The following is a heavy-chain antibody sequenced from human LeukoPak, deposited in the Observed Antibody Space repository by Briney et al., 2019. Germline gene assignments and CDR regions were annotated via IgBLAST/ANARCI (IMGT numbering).Heavy chain of an antibody. CDR3: ASASSHRIAAGGDY. CDR2: INSDGSSR. CDR1: GFIFNNYW. J-gene: IGHJ4*02. Sequence: GGSLRLSCAASGFIFNNYWMHWIRQAPGKGLVWVSRINSDGSSRNYADSVKGRFTISRDNAKNTLYLQMNSLRAEDTAVYYCASASSHRIAAGGDYWGQGTLVTVSS. D-gene: IGHD6-13*01. V-gene: IGHV3-74*01.